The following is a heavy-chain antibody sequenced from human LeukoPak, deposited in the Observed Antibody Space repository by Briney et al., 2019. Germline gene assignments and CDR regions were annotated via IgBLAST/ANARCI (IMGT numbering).Heavy chain of an antibody. CDR3: ARGYDYVWVSYRPAFDY. Sequence: ASVTLSFKASGYTFTIYGISWVRQAPGQGLEWMGWITAYNGNTNYAQKLQGRVTMTTDTSTSTAYMELRSLRSDDTAVYYCARGYDYVWVSYRPAFDYWGQGTLVTVSS. J-gene: IGHJ4*02. D-gene: IGHD3-16*02. CDR1: GYTFTIYG. V-gene: IGHV1-18*01. CDR2: ITAYNGNT.